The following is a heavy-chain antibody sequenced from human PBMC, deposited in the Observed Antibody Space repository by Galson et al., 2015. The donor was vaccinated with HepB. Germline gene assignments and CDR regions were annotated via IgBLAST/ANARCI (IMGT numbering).Heavy chain of an antibody. V-gene: IGHV3-30*04. D-gene: IGHD6-19*01. J-gene: IGHJ4*02. CDR3: ARSQWLVTGWLIQDY. Sequence: SLRLSCAASGFTFSSYAMHWVRQAPGKGLEWVAVISYDGSNKYYADSVKGRFTISRDNSKNTLYLQMNSLRAEDTAVYYCARSQWLVTGWLIQDYWGQGTLVTVSS. CDR1: GFTFSSYA. CDR2: ISYDGSNK.